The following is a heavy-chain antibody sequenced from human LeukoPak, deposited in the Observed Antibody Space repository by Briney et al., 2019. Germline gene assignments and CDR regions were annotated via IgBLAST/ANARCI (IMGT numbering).Heavy chain of an antibody. D-gene: IGHD6-19*01. Sequence: SVKVSCKASGGTFSSYAICWVRQAPGQGLEWMGGIIPIFGTANYAQKFQGRVTITADESTSTAYMELSSLRSEDTAVYYCARSLGEAGTFDYWGQGTLVTVSS. CDR2: IIPIFGTA. CDR1: GGTFSSYA. V-gene: IGHV1-69*13. J-gene: IGHJ4*02. CDR3: ARSLGEAGTFDY.